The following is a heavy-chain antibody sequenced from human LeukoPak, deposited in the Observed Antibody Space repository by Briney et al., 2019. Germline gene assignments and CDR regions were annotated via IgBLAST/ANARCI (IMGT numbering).Heavy chain of an antibody. CDR1: GGSISSYY. CDR3: ARAGTAPGHYSGYDPFDY. V-gene: IGHV4-4*07. Sequence: SETLSLTCTVSGGSISSYYWSWIRQPAGKGLEWIGRIYTSGSTNYNPSLKSRVTMSVDTSKNQFSLKLSSVTAADTAVYYCARAGTAPGHYSGYDPFDYWGQGTLVTVSS. D-gene: IGHD5-12*01. J-gene: IGHJ4*02. CDR2: IYTSGST.